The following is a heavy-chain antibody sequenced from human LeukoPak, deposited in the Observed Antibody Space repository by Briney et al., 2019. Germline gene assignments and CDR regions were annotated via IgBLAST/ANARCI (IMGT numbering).Heavy chain of an antibody. J-gene: IGHJ4*02. CDR2: INYSGST. Sequence: SETLSLTCAVYGGSFSGYYWSWIRQPPGKGLDWIGEINYSGSTNYNPSLKSRVTISVDTSKHQFSLKLSSVTAADTAVHYCARQCSSTNCYNYWGQGTLVTVSS. CDR1: GGSFSGYY. V-gene: IGHV4-34*01. D-gene: IGHD2-2*01. CDR3: ARQCSSTNCYNY.